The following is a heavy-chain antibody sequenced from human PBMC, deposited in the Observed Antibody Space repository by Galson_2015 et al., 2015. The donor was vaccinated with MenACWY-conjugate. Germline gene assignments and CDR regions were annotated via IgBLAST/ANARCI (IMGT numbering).Heavy chain of an antibody. Sequence: SLRLSCAASGFTFSSYSMNWVRQAPGKGLEWVSYISSSSSTIYYADSVKGRFTISRDNAKNSLYLQMNSLRAEDTAVYYCARASGVVATIFRHSFDYWGQGTLVTVSS. D-gene: IGHD5-12*01. V-gene: IGHV3-48*01. J-gene: IGHJ4*02. CDR3: ARASGVVATIFRHSFDY. CDR2: ISSSSSTI. CDR1: GFTFSSYS.